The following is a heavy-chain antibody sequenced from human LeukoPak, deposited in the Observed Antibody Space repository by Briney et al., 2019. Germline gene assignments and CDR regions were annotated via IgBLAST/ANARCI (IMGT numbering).Heavy chain of an antibody. Sequence: TVTVSRKDCRYTFTSCGISWVPQAPGQGLEWIGWISAYIGNTNYAQKLQGRVTMTTDTSTSTDYMELSRLSSADTAVYYCARPGYSGIAEAGTGGNWFNDCGHGSPVTVFS. V-gene: IGHV1-18*01. CDR3: ARPGYSGIAEAGTGGNWFND. D-gene: IGHD6-13*01. J-gene: IGHJ5*01. CDR2: ISAYIGNT. CDR1: RYTFTSCG.